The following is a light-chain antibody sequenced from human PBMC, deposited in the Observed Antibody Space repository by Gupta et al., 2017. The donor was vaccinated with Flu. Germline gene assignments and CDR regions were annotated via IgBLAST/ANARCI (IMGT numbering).Light chain of an antibody. CDR2: AAP. J-gene: IGKJ1*01. V-gene: IGKV1-9*01. Sequence: SFLSASVGDRVTITCRASQGIATALAWYKQKPGKAPELLIYAAPTLQSGVTSRFSGSGYGTEFTLTINSRQPEDIATYYCQQVDNYRPWTFGQGTKVEIK. CDR3: QQVDNYRPWT. CDR1: QGIATA.